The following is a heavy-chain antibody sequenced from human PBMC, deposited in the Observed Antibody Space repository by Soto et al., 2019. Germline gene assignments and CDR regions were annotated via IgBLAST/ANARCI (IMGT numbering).Heavy chain of an antibody. D-gene: IGHD4-4*01. CDR3: ARAPYSNAWDRFDL. Sequence: QLVESGGGLVQPGGSLRLSCEASGFTFSGYWMSWVRQAPGKGLEWVADIKHDGSVQYYVDSVKGRLTISRDNAKKQLYLQMNGLRAEDTALYYCARAPYSNAWDRFDLWGQGTLVTVSS. J-gene: IGHJ4*02. V-gene: IGHV3-7*03. CDR1: GFTFSGYW. CDR2: IKHDGSVQ.